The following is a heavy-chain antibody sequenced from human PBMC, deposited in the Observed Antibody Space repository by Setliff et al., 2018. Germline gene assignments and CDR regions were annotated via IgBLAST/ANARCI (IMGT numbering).Heavy chain of an antibody. Sequence: PSETLSLTCTVSGGSLSSYYWSWIRQPPGKGLEWIGHIYYRGTTNYNASLKNRVSISVDTSKNHFSLKLNSVTAADTAVYYCARVWSSSWYGGGFDIWGQGTMVTVSS. CDR1: GGSLSSYY. V-gene: IGHV4-59*01. CDR2: IYYRGTT. D-gene: IGHD6-13*01. J-gene: IGHJ3*02. CDR3: ARVWSSSWYGGGFDI.